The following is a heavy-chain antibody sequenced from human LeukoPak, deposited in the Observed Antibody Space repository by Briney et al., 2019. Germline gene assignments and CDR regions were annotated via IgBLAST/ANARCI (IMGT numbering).Heavy chain of an antibody. CDR1: GFTFSSYS. Sequence: PGGSLRLSCAASGFTFSSYSMNWARQAPGKGLEWVSSISSSSSYIYYADSVKGRFTISRDNAKNSLYLQMNSLRAEDTAVYYCARGYCSSTSCRYYYYYYMDVWGKGTTVTVSS. D-gene: IGHD2-2*01. J-gene: IGHJ6*03. CDR2: ISSSSSYI. CDR3: ARGYCSSTSCRYYYYYYMDV. V-gene: IGHV3-21*01.